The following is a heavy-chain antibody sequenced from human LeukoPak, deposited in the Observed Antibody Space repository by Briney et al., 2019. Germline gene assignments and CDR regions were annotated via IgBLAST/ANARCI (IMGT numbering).Heavy chain of an antibody. CDR3: ARDFGVIRRS. J-gene: IGHJ5*02. CDR1: GFTFTNDF. D-gene: IGHD3-3*01. V-gene: IGHV3-30*03. Sequence: GGSLRLSCAASGFTFTNDFMTWVRQAPGKGLEWVAVMSYEETYKNYAEAVKGRFTISRDDSKNTLFLQMSSLRPEDTAVYYCARDFGVIRRSWGQGTLVSVSS. CDR2: MSYEETYK.